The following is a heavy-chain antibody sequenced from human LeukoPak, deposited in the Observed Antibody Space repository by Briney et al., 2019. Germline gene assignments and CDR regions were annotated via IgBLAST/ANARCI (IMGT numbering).Heavy chain of an antibody. CDR2: IYTSGST. CDR3: AREGHCSSTSCYGTNFSLDY. CDR1: VGSISSYF. J-gene: IGHJ4*02. Sequence: PSETLSLTCTVSVGSISSYFWSWIRQPAGEGLEWIGRIYTSGSTNYNPSLKSRVTMSVDTSKNQFSLKLSSVTAADTAVYYCAREGHCSSTSCYGTNFSLDYWGQGTLVTVSS. D-gene: IGHD2-2*01. V-gene: IGHV4-4*07.